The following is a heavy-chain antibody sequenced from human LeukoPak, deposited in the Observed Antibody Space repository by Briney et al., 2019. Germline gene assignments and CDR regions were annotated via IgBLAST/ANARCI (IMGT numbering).Heavy chain of an antibody. Sequence: PGGSLRLPCAASGFTFSTYAMHWVRQAPGKGLEWVAVISNDGSSNYYADSVKGRSTNSRDNSKNTLYLQMNSLRAEDTAVYYCARARSSYGYGDAFDIWGQGTMVTVSS. J-gene: IGHJ3*02. V-gene: IGHV3-30*04. CDR2: ISNDGSSN. D-gene: IGHD5-18*01. CDR1: GFTFSTYA. CDR3: ARARSSYGYGDAFDI.